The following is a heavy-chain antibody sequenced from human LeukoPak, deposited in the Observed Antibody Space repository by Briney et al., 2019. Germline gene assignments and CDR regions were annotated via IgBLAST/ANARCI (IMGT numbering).Heavy chain of an antibody. CDR1: GGSFSGHY. J-gene: IGHJ6*03. Sequence: PSETLSLTCAVYGGSFSGHYWTWIRQPPGKGLEWIGEINHSGSTNYNPSLKSRVTISVDTSKNQFSLKLSSVTAADTAVYYCARTNYYGSGSYGFWYYYYYMDVWGKGTTVTISS. D-gene: IGHD3-10*01. V-gene: IGHV4-34*01. CDR2: INHSGST. CDR3: ARTNYYGSGSYGFWYYYYYMDV.